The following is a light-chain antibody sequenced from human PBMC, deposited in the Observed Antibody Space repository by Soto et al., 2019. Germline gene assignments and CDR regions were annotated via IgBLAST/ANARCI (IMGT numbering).Light chain of an antibody. V-gene: IGLV2-8*01. CDR1: SSDVGGYKY. CDR2: EVN. Sequence: QSALTQPPSASGSPGQSVTISCTGTSSDVGGYKYVSWYQQHPDKAPKLMIFEVNKRPSGVPDRFSGSKSGNTASLTVSGLQAGDGGDYYCTSYADINNLGFFGPGTKLPVL. CDR3: TSYADINNLGF. J-gene: IGLJ1*01.